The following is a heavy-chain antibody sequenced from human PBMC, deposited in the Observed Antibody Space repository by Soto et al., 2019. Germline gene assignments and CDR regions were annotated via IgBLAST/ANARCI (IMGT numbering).Heavy chain of an antibody. CDR3: ARDREICSRTSCYPYDYYGMDV. Sequence: QVQLVESGGGVVQPGRSLRLSCTASGFTFSTYGMHWVRQAPGKGLEWVAVMWFDGSNQYYADSVKGRFTISRDNSKNTVYMQMNRLRAEDTAVYYCARDREICSRTSCYPYDYYGMDVWGQGTTVTVSS. CDR2: MWFDGSNQ. V-gene: IGHV3-33*01. D-gene: IGHD2-2*01. CDR1: GFTFSTYG. J-gene: IGHJ6*02.